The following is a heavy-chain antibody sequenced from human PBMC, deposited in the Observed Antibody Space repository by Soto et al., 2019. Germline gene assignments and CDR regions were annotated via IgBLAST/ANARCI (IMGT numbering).Heavy chain of an antibody. CDR1: GGTFSSYA. CDR3: ARGYCSSTSCYPQYYYGMDV. CDR2: IIPIFGTA. D-gene: IGHD2-2*01. J-gene: IGHJ6*02. V-gene: IGHV1-69*13. Sequence: SLKVSCKASGGTFSSYAISWVRQAPGQGLEWMGGIIPIFGTANYAQKFQGRVTITADESTSTAYMELSSLRSEDTAVYYCARGYCSSTSCYPQYYYGMDVWGQGTTDTVSS.